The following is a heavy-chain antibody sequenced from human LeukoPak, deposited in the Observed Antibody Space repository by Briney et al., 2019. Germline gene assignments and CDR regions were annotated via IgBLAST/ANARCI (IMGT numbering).Heavy chain of an antibody. CDR3: AKASHYYDRGDY. D-gene: IGHD3-22*01. J-gene: IGHJ4*02. CDR2: ISGSGGSA. V-gene: IGHV3-23*01. Sequence: GGSLRLSCAASGFTFSSYAMSWVRQAPGKGLEWVSAISGSGGSAYYADSVKGRFTISRDNSKNTLYLQMNSLRAEDTAVYYCAKASHYYDRGDYWGQGTLVTVSS. CDR1: GFTFSSYA.